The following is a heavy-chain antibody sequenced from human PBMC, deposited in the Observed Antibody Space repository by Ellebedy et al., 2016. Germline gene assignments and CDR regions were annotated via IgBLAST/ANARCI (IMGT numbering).Heavy chain of an antibody. CDR1: GFTFRRFS. V-gene: IGHV3-21*06. CDR2: ISSSSYNI. CDR3: ARETGNNWFNKYYYYTDV. J-gene: IGHJ6*03. D-gene: IGHD1-1*01. Sequence: GGSLRLSXAAAGFTFRRFSMNWVRQAPGKGLEWVSSISSSSYNIYSADSVTGRFTISRDNAKNSLYLQMDSLRAEDTAVYFGARETGNNWFNKYYYYTDVWGKGPTVTVSS.